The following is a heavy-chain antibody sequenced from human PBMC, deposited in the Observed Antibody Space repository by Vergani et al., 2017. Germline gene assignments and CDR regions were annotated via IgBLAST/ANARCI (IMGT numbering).Heavy chain of an antibody. CDR3: ACAAGRLLGY. J-gene: IGHJ4*02. V-gene: IGHV3-48*03. D-gene: IGHD2-15*01. CDR2: ISSSGSTV. Sequence: EVQLVESGGGLVQPGGSLRLSCAASGFTFSSYEMNWVRQAPGKGLEWVSYISSSGSTVYYADSVKGRFTISRDNAKNSLYLQMNSLRAEDTAVYYCACAAGRLLGYWGQGTLVTVSS. CDR1: GFTFSSYE.